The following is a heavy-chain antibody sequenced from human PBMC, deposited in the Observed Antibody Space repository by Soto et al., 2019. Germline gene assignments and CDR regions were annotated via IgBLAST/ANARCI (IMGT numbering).Heavy chain of an antibody. D-gene: IGHD3-10*01. V-gene: IGHV4-39*01. CDR3: ASQRGSGSYHKGVDAFDI. J-gene: IGHJ3*02. CDR2: IYYSGST. Sequence: QLQLQESGPGLVKPSETLSLTCTVSGGSISSSSYYWGWIRQPPGKGLEWIGSIYYSGSTYYNPSLKSRVTISVDTSKNQFSLKLSSVTAADTAVYYCASQRGSGSYHKGVDAFDIWGQGTMVTVSS. CDR1: GGSISSSSYY.